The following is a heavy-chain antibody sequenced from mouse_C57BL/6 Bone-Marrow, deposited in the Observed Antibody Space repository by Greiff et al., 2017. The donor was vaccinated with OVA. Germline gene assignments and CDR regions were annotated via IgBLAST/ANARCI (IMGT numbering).Heavy chain of an antibody. CDR2: ISYDGSN. Sequence: EVKLLESGPGLVKPSQSLSLTCSVTGYSITSGYYWNWIRQFPGNKLEWMGYISYDGSNNYNPSLKNRISITRDTSKNQFFLKLNSVTTEDTATYYCASPLQGFAYWGQGTLVTVSA. J-gene: IGHJ3*01. CDR3: ASPLQGFAY. CDR1: GYSITSGYY. D-gene: IGHD2-10*01. V-gene: IGHV3-6*01.